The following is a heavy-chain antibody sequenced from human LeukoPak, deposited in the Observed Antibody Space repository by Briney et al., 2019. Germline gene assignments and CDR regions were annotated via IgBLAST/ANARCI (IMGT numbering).Heavy chain of an antibody. Sequence: SQTLSLTCAISGDSVSSNSAAWNWIRRSPSRGLEWLGRIYYRSKWYNDYAVSVKSRMTINPDTSKNQFSLQLNSVTPEDTAVYYCAREEANYFDYWGQGTLVTVYS. CDR3: AREEANYFDY. J-gene: IGHJ4*02. V-gene: IGHV6-1*01. D-gene: IGHD1-26*01. CDR2: IYYRSKWYN. CDR1: GDSVSSNSAA.